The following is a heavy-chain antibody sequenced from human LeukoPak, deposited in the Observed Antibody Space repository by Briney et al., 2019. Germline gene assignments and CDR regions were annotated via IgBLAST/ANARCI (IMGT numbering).Heavy chain of an antibody. J-gene: IGHJ4*02. CDR3: ARLPEPGIAAAGAFDY. CDR2: IYYSGSA. CDR1: GDSISSYY. Sequence: LSLTCTVSGDSISSYYWTWIRQPPGKGLEWIGYIYYSGSAYYNTSLNSRITMSVDTSKNQFSLKLSSVTAVDTAVYYCARLPEPGIAAAGAFDYWGQGTLVTVSS. D-gene: IGHD6-13*01. V-gene: IGHV4-59*12.